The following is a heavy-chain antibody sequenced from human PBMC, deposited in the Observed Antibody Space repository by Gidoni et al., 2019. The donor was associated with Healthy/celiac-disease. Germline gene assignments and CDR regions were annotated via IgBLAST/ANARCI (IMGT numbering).Heavy chain of an antibody. CDR3: ARHYGDTNWFDP. D-gene: IGHD4-17*01. J-gene: IGHJ5*02. Sequence: QVQLQESGPGLVKPSETLSLTCTVPGGPISSYYWSWIRQPPGKGLEWIGYIYYSGSTNYNPSLKSGVTISVDTSKNQFSLKLSSVTAADTAVYYCARHYGDTNWFDPWGQGTLVTVSS. CDR1: GGPISSYY. V-gene: IGHV4-59*08. CDR2: IYYSGST.